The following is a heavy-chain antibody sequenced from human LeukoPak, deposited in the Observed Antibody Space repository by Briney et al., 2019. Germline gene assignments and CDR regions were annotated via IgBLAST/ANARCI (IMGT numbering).Heavy chain of an antibody. V-gene: IGHV1-2*02. D-gene: IGHD6-13*01. CDR1: GYTFTGYY. Sequence: ASVKVSCKASGYTFTGYYMHWVRQAPGQGLEWMGWINPNSGGTNYAQKFQGRVTMTRDTSISTAYMELSRLRSDDTAVYYCARGAIPSSSWYEDYLDYWGQGTLVTVSS. J-gene: IGHJ4*02. CDR2: INPNSGGT. CDR3: ARGAIPSSSWYEDYLDY.